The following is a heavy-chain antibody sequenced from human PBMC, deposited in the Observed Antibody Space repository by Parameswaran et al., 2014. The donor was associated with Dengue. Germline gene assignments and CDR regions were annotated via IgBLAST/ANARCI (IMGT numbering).Heavy chain of an antibody. CDR3: ARGPQNFYDYSGLDY. CDR2: IKQDGSEK. D-gene: IGHD3-22*01. Sequence: QAGGSLRLSCAASGFTFSNYWMTWVRQAPGKGLEWVANIKQDGSEKYYVDSVKGRFTISRDNAKNSLYLQMNSLRAEDTAVYYCARGPQNFYDYSGLDYWGQGTLVTVSS. V-gene: IGHV3-7*04. CDR1: GFTFSNYW. J-gene: IGHJ4*02.